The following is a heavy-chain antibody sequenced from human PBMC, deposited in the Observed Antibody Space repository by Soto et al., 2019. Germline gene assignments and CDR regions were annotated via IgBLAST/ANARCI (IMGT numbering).Heavy chain of an antibody. Sequence: SETLSLTCTVSGGSISSYYWSWIRQPPGKGLEWIGVINNSGSTNYNPSFKSRVTISEDTSKNQFSLKLSSVTAADTAMYYCAGSDYYDTSGYYYRVDYWGQGTLVTVSS. CDR3: AGSDYYDTSGYYYRVDY. V-gene: IGHV4-59*12. D-gene: IGHD3-22*01. CDR2: INNSGST. J-gene: IGHJ4*02. CDR1: GGSISSYY.